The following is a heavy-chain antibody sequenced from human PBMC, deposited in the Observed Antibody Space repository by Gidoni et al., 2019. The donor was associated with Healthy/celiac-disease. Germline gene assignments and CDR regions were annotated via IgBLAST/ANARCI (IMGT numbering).Heavy chain of an antibody. CDR3: ARDGVGYYDSSGYYLDFFDY. V-gene: IGHV5-10-1*03. Sequence: EVQLVQSGAEVNKPGESLRIYCKGPVYSFTSYWTSWVRQMPGKGLEWMGRLDPSDSYTNYSPSFQGHVTISADKSISTAYLQWSSLKASDTAMYYCARDGVGYYDSSGYYLDFFDYWGQGTLVTVSS. J-gene: IGHJ4*02. CDR1: VYSFTSYW. CDR2: LDPSDSYT. D-gene: IGHD3-22*01.